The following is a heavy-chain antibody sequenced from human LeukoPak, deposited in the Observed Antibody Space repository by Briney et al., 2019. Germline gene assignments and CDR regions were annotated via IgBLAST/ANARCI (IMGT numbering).Heavy chain of an antibody. V-gene: IGHV3-9*01. J-gene: IGHJ5*02. Sequence: GRSLRLSCAASGFTFDDYAMHWVRQAPGKGLEWVSGISWNSGTIGYADSVKGRFTVSRDNAKNSLYLQMNSLRAEDTALYYCAKDPFGELFINSPRFGPWGLGTLVTVSS. CDR1: GFTFDDYA. CDR3: AKDPFGELFINSPRFGP. CDR2: ISWNSGTI. D-gene: IGHD3-10*01.